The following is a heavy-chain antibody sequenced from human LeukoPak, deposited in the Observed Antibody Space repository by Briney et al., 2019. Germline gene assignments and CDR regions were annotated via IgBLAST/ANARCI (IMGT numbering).Heavy chain of an antibody. CDR2: ISYDGSNK. Sequence: GGSLRLSCGASGFTFSSYGMHWVRQAPGKGLEWVAVISYDGSNKYYADSVKGRFTISRDNSKNTLYLQMNSLRAEDTAVYYCATGIAVAGPLDYWGQGTLVTVSS. J-gene: IGHJ4*02. V-gene: IGHV3-30*19. CDR1: GFTFSSYG. D-gene: IGHD6-19*01. CDR3: ATGIAVAGPLDY.